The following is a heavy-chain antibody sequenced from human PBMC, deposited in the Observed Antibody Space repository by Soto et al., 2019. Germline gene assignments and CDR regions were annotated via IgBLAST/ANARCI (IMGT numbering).Heavy chain of an antibody. D-gene: IGHD5-12*01. V-gene: IGHV4-59*08. Sequence: PSETLSLTCTVSGGSISSYYWSWIRQPPGKGLEWIGYIYYSGSTNYNPSLKSRVTISVDTSKNQFSLKLSSVTAADTAVYYCARVCEEYSGYDFKPINWFDPWGQGTLVTVSS. CDR1: GGSISSYY. CDR3: ARVCEEYSGYDFKPINWFDP. J-gene: IGHJ5*02. CDR2: IYYSGST.